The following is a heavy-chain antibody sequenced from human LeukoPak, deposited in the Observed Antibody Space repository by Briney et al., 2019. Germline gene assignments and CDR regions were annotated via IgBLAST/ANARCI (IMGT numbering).Heavy chain of an antibody. J-gene: IGHJ2*01. D-gene: IGHD7-27*01. V-gene: IGHV4-59*01. CDR3: ARGHLPTTYWGAWYFDL. CDR2: IYYRGST. CDR1: GGSISSYY. Sequence: PSETLSLTCTVSGGSISSYYWSWIRQPPGKGLEWIGYIYYRGSTNYNPSLKSRVTISVDTSKNQFSLKLGSVTAADTAVYYCARGHLPTTYWGAWYFDLWGRGTLVTVFS.